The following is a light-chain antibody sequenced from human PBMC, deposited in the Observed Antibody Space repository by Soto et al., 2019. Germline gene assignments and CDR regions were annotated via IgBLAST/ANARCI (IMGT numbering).Light chain of an antibody. CDR1: SSDVGGYDY. CDR3: LSYTGSSARI. CDR2: EVF. Sequence: QSVLTQPASVSGSPGQSITISCTGTSSDVGGYDYVSWYQQNPGKAPKPMIYEVFNRPSGVSGRFSGSKSGNTASLTISGLQAEDEGDYYCLSYTGSSARIFGTGTKLTVL. J-gene: IGLJ1*01. V-gene: IGLV2-14*01.